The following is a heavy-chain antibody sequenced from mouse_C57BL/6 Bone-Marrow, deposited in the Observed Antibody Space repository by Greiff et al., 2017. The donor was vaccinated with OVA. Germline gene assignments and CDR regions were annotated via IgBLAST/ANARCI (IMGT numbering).Heavy chain of an antibody. CDR3: TREPGTDAMDY. D-gene: IGHD4-1*01. V-gene: IGHV5-9-1*02. CDR2: ISSGGDYI. J-gene: IGHJ4*01. Sequence: EVKLMESGEGLVKPGGSLKLSCAASGFTFSSYAMSWVRQTPEKRLEWVAYISSGGDYIYYADTVKGRFTISRDNARNTLYLQMSSLKSEDTAMYYCTREPGTDAMDYWGQGTSVTVSS. CDR1: GFTFSSYA.